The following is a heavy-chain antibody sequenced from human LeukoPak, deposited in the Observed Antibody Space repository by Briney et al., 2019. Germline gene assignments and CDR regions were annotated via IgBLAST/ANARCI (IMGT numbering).Heavy chain of an antibody. CDR1: GFTFSSYA. Sequence: GSLRLSCAASGFTFSSYAMHWVRQAPGKGLEWVAVISYDGSNKYYADSVKGRFTISRDNSKNTLYLQMNSLRAEDTAVYYCARASYDFWSGYYRPIFDYWGQGTLVTVSS. CDR3: ARASYDFWSGYYRPIFDY. D-gene: IGHD3-3*01. J-gene: IGHJ4*02. V-gene: IGHV3-30-3*01. CDR2: ISYDGSNK.